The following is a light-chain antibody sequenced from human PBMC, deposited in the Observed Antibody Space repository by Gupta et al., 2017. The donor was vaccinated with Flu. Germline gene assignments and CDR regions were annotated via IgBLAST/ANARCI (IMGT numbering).Light chain of an antibody. CDR3: EAWDRRLSIGV. V-gene: IGLV1-51*01. J-gene: IGLJ3*02. Sequence: KVTVSCCGGASNIGNNNVCWYQQSPGTAPKVLIYDNAKRPSEIPERFSGSKSGTSATLDITRLQSGDEADYYCEAWDRRLSIGVFGGGTKLTVL. CDR1: ASNIGNNN. CDR2: DNA.